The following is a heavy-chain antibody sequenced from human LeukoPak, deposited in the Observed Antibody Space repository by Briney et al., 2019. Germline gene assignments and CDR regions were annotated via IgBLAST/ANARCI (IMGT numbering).Heavy chain of an antibody. V-gene: IGHV3-30*02. J-gene: IGHJ3*02. CDR3: AKHLYYYGSGSYPNTFDI. D-gene: IGHD3-10*01. CDR1: GFTFSSYG. Sequence: GGSLRLSCAASGFTFSSYGMHWVRQAPGKGLEWVAFIRYDGSNKYYADSVKGRFTISRDNSKNTLYLQMNSLRAEDTAVYYCAKHLYYYGSGSYPNTFDIWGQGTMVAVSS. CDR2: IRYDGSNK.